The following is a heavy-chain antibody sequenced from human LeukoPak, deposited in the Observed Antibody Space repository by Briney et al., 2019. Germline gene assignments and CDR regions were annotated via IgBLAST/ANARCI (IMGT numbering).Heavy chain of an antibody. CDR1: GGSIRSSYYY. Sequence: PSETLSLTCTVSGGSIRSSYYYWGWIRQPPGTGLEWIGSIYDSGSTYYNPSFKSRVTISVDTSKNQFSLKLNSVTAADTAVYYCARGPLYTESFARTWFDAWGRGTVVTVSS. J-gene: IGHJ5*02. CDR3: ARGPLYTESFARTWFDA. V-gene: IGHV4-39*01. D-gene: IGHD1-26*01. CDR2: IYDSGST.